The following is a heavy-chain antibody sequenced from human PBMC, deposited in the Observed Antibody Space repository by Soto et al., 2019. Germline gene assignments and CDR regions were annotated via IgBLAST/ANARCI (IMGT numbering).Heavy chain of an antibody. Sequence: QVQLVQSGAEVKKPGSSVKVSCKVSGGTFSNYAIDWVRLAPGHGLEWMGGIVPIFGTTYYTQKFQGRATITPDDSTTTAYWEMSSLRSEDTAIYYCARVEAVAGLYNYHGLDVWGQGTAVTVSS. CDR2: IVPIFGTT. CDR3: ARVEAVAGLYNYHGLDV. J-gene: IGHJ6*02. V-gene: IGHV1-69*05. CDR1: GGTFSNYA. D-gene: IGHD6-19*01.